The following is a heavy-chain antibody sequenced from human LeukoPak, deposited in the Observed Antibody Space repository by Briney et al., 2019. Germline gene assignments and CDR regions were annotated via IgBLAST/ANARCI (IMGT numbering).Heavy chain of an antibody. Sequence: GESLRLSXAASGFIFTDYGMHWVRQAPGKGLEWLTFIRYDGSDKYYADSVKGRFTISRDNSKNTLYLQMNSLTSEDTAVYYCARDMRGGFSSGGADCWGQGALVTVSS. D-gene: IGHD3-10*01. J-gene: IGHJ4*02. CDR1: GFIFTDYG. CDR3: ARDMRGGFSSGGADC. CDR2: IRYDGSDK. V-gene: IGHV3-30*02.